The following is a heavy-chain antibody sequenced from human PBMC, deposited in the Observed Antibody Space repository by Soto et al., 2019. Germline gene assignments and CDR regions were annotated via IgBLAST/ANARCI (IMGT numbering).Heavy chain of an antibody. CDR1: GGSISSGGYY. V-gene: IGHV4-31*03. Sequence: PSETLCLTCTVSGGSISSGGYYWSWIRQHPGKGLEWIGYIYYSWSTYYNPSLKSRVTISVDTSKNQFSLKLSSVTAADTAVYYCARGDSKNYYYYGMDVWGQGTTVTVSS. CDR3: ARGDSKNYYYYGMDV. CDR2: IYYSWST. D-gene: IGHD4-4*01. J-gene: IGHJ6*02.